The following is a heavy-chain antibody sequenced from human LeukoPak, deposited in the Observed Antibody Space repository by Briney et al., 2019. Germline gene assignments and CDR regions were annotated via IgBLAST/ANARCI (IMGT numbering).Heavy chain of an antibody. J-gene: IGHJ6*03. CDR1: GGTFSSYA. CDR3: ARGRSSSLPTYYYYYYMDV. V-gene: IGHV1-69*13. Sequence: SVKVSCKASGGTFSSYAISWVRQAPGQGLEWMGGIIPIFGTANYAQKFQGRVTITADESTSTAYMELSSLRSEDTAVYYCARGRSSSLPTYYYYYYMDVWGKGTTVTVSS. CDR2: IIPIFGTA. D-gene: IGHD6-13*01.